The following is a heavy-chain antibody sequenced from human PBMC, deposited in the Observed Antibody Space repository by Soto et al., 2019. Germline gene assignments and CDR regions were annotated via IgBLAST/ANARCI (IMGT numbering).Heavy chain of an antibody. V-gene: IGHV3-23*01. CDR3: AKDGIVVVVAPYYYYGMDV. D-gene: IGHD2-15*01. Sequence: GGSLRLSCAASGFTFSSYPMSWVRQAPGKGLEWVSAISGSGGSTYYADSVKGRFTISRDNSKNTLYLQMNSLRAEDTAVYYCAKDGIVVVVAPYYYYGMDVWGQGTTVTVSS. CDR2: ISGSGGST. CDR1: GFTFSSYP. J-gene: IGHJ6*02.